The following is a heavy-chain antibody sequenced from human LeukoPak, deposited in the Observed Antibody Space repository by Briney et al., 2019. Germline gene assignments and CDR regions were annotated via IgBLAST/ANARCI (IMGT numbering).Heavy chain of an antibody. Sequence: GGSLRLSRAASGFTSSVYYTSCVRHAPGKGLEWVSDIHSSSSTIYYADSVKGRFTISRDNAKNSLYLQMNSLRDEDRAVYYCAADFDYWGQGTLVTVSS. J-gene: IGHJ4*02. CDR1: GFTSSVYY. CDR3: AADFDY. CDR2: IHSSSSTI. V-gene: IGHV3-11*04.